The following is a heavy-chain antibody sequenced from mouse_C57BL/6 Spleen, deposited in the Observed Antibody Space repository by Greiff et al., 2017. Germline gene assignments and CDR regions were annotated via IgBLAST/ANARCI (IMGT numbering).Heavy chain of an antibody. J-gene: IGHJ2*01. CDR1: GFTFSDYY. CDR2: INYDGSST. Sequence: EVQRVESEGGLVQPGSSMKLSCTASGFTFSDYYMAWVRQVPEKGLEWVANINYDGSSTYYLDSLKSRFIISRDNAKNILYLQMSSLKSEDTATYYCARGGDDYDEDFDYWGQGTTLTVSS. D-gene: IGHD2-4*01. V-gene: IGHV5-16*01. CDR3: ARGGDDYDEDFDY.